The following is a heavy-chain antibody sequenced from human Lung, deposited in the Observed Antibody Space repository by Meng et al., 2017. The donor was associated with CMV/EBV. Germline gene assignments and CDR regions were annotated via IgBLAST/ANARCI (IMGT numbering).Heavy chain of an antibody. V-gene: IGHV4-59*01. J-gene: IGHJ4*02. CDR3: AGLYSSGWYFDS. D-gene: IGHD6-19*01. CDR1: GGSISNTY. Sequence: QVQLQESGPGLVKPSETLSLTCAVSGGSISNTYWSWIRQPPGKGLEWIGYMFSSGSTYYNPSLKSRVTISLDTSKNQFSLKLSSVSSADTAVYYCAGLYSSGWYFDSWGQGTLVTVSS. CDR2: MFSSGST.